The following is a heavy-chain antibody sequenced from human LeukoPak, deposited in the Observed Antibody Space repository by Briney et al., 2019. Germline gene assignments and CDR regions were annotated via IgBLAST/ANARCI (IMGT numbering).Heavy chain of an antibody. D-gene: IGHD3-10*01. J-gene: IGHJ4*02. CDR3: AKAPPGAITLVRGGLFDY. Sequence: PGGTLRLSCAASGFTFSSYGMSWVRQAPGKGLEWVSAISGSGGSTYYADSVKGRFTISRDNSKNTLYLQMNSLRAEDTAVYYCAKAPPGAITLVRGGLFDYWGQGTLVTVSS. CDR1: GFTFSSYG. V-gene: IGHV3-23*01. CDR2: ISGSGGST.